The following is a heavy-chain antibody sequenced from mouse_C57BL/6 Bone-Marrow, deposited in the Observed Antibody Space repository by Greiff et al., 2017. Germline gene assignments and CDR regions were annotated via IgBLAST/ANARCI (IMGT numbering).Heavy chain of an antibody. D-gene: IGHD4-1*01. Sequence: HVPLQHSVPGLVQPSQSLSITCTVSGFSLTSYGVHWVRHSPGKGLEWLGVIWRGGSTDYNAAFMSRLSITKDNSKSQVFFKRNSLQADDTAIYYCAKMGGTGTRVYYFDDWGQGTTLTVSS. CDR2: IWRGGST. V-gene: IGHV2-5*01. J-gene: IGHJ2*01. CDR3: AKMGGTGTRVYYFDD. CDR1: GFSLTSYG.